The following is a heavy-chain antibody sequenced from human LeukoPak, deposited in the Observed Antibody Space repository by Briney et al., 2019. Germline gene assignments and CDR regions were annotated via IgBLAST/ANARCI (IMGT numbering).Heavy chain of an antibody. V-gene: IGHV1-46*01. CDR1: GYTFTSYY. CDR2: INPSGGST. Sequence: ASVKVSCKASGYTFTSYYMHWVRQAPGQGLEWMGIINPSGGSTSYAQKFQGRVTMTRDTSISTAYMELSRLRSDDTAVYYCARRGIAARPDYYYYYMDVWGKGTTVTVSS. J-gene: IGHJ6*03. CDR3: ARRGIAARPDYYYYYMDV. D-gene: IGHD6-6*01.